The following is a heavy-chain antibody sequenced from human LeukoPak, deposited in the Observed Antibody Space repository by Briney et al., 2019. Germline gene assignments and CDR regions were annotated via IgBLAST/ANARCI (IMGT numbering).Heavy chain of an antibody. CDR2: VFYTGST. CDR3: ARVGVLGDFWSGYYAYFDY. V-gene: IGHV4-59*11. Sequence: SETLSLTCRVSSGSMNTHYWSWIRQPPGKGLEWIGHVFYTGSTDYNPSLRSRVAISVDRPNNQFSLKLTSVNAADTAVYYCARVGVLGDFWSGYYAYFDYWGQGTLVTVSS. J-gene: IGHJ4*02. CDR1: SGSMNTHY. D-gene: IGHD3-3*01.